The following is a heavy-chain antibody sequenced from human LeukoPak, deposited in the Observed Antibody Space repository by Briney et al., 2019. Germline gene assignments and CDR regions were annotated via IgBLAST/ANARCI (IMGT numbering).Heavy chain of an antibody. CDR2: INSDGSST. CDR3: ARGVGVRYPLDV. V-gene: IGHV3-74*01. Sequence: TGGSLRLSCAASGFTFSSYWMHWVRRAPGKGLVWVSRINSDGSSTSYADSVKGRFTISRDNAKNTLYLQMNSLRAEDTAVYYCARGVGVRYPLDVWGQGTTVTVSS. CDR1: GFTFSSYW. J-gene: IGHJ6*02. D-gene: IGHD3-9*01.